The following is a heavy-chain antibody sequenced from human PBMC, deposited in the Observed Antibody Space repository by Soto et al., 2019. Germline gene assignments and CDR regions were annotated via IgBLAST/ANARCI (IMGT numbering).Heavy chain of an antibody. D-gene: IGHD1-26*01. Sequence: ASEDLSPPRIVSPGSPSRGSYLLGCVRQPPRKGLGWIGYISYSGGTIYNPSLKSRVTISVDTSKNQFSLKLSSVTAADTAVYYCAREESGVGITTYYYYKAMDVWGQGTTVTVSS. J-gene: IGHJ6*02. CDR1: PGSPSRGSYL. V-gene: IGHV4-61*01. CDR2: ISYSGGT. CDR3: AREESGVGITTYYYYKAMDV.